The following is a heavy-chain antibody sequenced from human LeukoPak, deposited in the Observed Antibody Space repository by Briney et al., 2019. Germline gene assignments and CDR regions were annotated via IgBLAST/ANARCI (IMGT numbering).Heavy chain of an antibody. J-gene: IGHJ4*02. Sequence: SETLSLTCAVSGGSISSTSYYWGWIRQPPGKGLEWIGTIYYRGSAYYNPSLKSRVTISVDTSKNQFSLKLSSVTAADTAVYYCAGLIEGYCSGGSCYGSALYYFDYWGQGTLVTVSS. D-gene: IGHD2-15*01. V-gene: IGHV4-39*07. CDR1: GGSISSTSYY. CDR3: AGLIEGYCSGGSCYGSALYYFDY. CDR2: IYYRGSA.